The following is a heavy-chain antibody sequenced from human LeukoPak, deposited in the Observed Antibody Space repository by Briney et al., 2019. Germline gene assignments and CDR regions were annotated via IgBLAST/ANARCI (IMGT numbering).Heavy chain of an antibody. CDR1: GGSISSYY. CDR3: ARGVTMNDYYYGMDV. J-gene: IGHJ6*02. Sequence: PSETLSLTCTVSGGSISSYYWSWIRQPPGKGLEWIGYIYYSGSTNYNPSLKSRVTIPVDTSKNQFSLKLSSVTAADTAVYYCARGVTMNDYYYGMDVWGQGTTVTVSS. D-gene: IGHD3-22*01. CDR2: IYYSGST. V-gene: IGHV4-59*01.